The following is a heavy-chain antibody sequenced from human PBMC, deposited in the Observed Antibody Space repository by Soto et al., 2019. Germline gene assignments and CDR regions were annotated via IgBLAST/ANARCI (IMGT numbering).Heavy chain of an antibody. CDR2: MNPNSGDT. Sequence: QVQLVQSGAEVKKPGASVKVSCRASGYSFSSYDINWVRQATGQGLEWLGWMNPNSGDTGYDQKFQGRVTLTRDTPTSTAYMELSSLRSEDRAVYCCARNPATTGDFDYWGQGTLVTVSS. CDR1: GYSFSSYD. CDR3: ARNPATTGDFDY. J-gene: IGHJ4*02. V-gene: IGHV1-8*01. D-gene: IGHD1-1*01.